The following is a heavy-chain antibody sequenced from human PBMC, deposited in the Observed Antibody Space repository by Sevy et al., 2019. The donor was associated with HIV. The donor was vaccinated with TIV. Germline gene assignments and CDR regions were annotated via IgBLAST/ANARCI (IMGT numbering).Heavy chain of an antibody. Sequence: GGSLRLSCAASGFTFSSYSMNWVRQAPGKGLEWVSSISSSSSYIYYTDSVKGRFTISRDNAKNSLYLQMNSLRAEDTAVYYCARSGVYYGSGTTDGFDPWGQGTLVTVSS. CDR3: ARSGVYYGSGTTDGFDP. D-gene: IGHD3-10*01. CDR2: ISSSSSYI. CDR1: GFTFSSYS. J-gene: IGHJ5*02. V-gene: IGHV3-21*01.